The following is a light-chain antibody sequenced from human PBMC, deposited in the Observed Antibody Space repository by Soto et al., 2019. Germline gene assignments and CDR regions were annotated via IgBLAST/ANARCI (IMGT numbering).Light chain of an antibody. V-gene: IGLV2-14*01. CDR3: SSYTSSYV. CDR1: SSDVGGYNY. CDR2: DVS. J-gene: IGLJ1*01. Sequence: QSALTQPASVSGSPGQSITISCTGTSSDVGGYNYVSWYQQHPGKAPKLMIYDVSNRPSGVSNRFSGSKSGNTASLTTSGLQAEDEADYYCSSYTSSYVFGTGTKVTVL.